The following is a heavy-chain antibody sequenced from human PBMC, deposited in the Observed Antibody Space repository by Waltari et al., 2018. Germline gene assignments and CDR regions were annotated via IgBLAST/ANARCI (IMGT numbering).Heavy chain of an antibody. CDR1: RSSIRNNNYY. J-gene: IGHJ4*02. CDR3: VRGYPDIVATISDY. CDR2: FYKSGTP. D-gene: IGHD5-12*01. Sequence: QLQLQESGPGLVKPSETLSLTCTVSRSSIRNNNYYWGWVRQPPGKGLEWIGSFYKSGTPYHNPSLKSRVTISVDTSNNQFSLKLNSVTAADTAVYYCVRGYPDIVATISDYWGQGTLVIVSS. V-gene: IGHV4-39*07.